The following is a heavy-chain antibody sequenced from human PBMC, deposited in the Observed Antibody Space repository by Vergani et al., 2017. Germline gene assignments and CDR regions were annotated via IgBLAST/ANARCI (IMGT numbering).Heavy chain of an antibody. CDR1: GYTFTSYA. CDR2: INTNTGNP. V-gene: IGHV7-4-1*02. J-gene: IGHJ6*02. CDR3: ARTKSRDGYNSPYYYYGMDV. Sequence: QVQLVQSGSELKKPGASVKVSCKASGYTFTSYAMNWVRQAPGQGLEWMGWINTNTGNPTYAQGFTGRFVFSLDTSISTAYLQISSLKAEDTAVYYCARTKSRDGYNSPYYYYGMDVWGQGTTVTVSS. D-gene: IGHD5-24*01.